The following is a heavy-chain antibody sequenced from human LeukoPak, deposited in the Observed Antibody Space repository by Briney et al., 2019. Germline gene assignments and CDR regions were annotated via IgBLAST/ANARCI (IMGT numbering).Heavy chain of an antibody. D-gene: IGHD3-9*01. CDR1: GFTFSSYG. V-gene: IGHV3-30*02. CDR2: IWYDGSNK. CDR3: AKGPLGGILTGYYSRDAFDI. J-gene: IGHJ3*02. Sequence: GGSLRLSCAASGFTFSSYGMHWVRQAPGKGLEWVAVIWYDGSNKYYADSVKGRFTISRDNSKNTLYLQMNSLRAEDTAVYYCAKGPLGGILTGYYSRDAFDIWGQGTMVTVSS.